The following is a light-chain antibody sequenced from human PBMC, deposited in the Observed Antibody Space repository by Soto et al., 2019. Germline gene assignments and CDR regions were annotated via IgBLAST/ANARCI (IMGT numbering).Light chain of an antibody. CDR2: GAS. CDR1: QSVSSSY. Sequence: EIVLTQSPGTLSLSPGERATLSCRASQSVSSSYLAWYQQKPGQAPRLLIYGASSRATGIPDRFSGSGSGTDFTRTISRLEPEDFAVYYCHQYDNSPLTFGGGTKVEIK. J-gene: IGKJ4*01. CDR3: HQYDNSPLT. V-gene: IGKV3-20*01.